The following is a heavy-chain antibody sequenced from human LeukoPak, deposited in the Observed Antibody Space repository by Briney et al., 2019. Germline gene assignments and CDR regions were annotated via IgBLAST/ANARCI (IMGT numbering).Heavy chain of an antibody. J-gene: IGHJ4*02. V-gene: IGHV4-30-4*01. CDR2: IYYSGST. D-gene: IGHD1-7*01. Sequence: SETLSLTCTVSGGSISSGDYYWSWIRQPPGKGLEWIGYIYYSGSTYYNPSLKSRVTISVDTPKNQFSLKLSSVTAADTAVYYCARVLYPSKITGTTVDYWGQGTLVTVSS. CDR1: GGSISSGDYY. CDR3: ARVLYPSKITGTTVDY.